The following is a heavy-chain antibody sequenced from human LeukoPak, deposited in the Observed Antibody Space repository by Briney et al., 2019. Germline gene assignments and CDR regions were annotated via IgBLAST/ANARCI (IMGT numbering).Heavy chain of an antibody. CDR2: IYNGGST. D-gene: IGHD6-19*01. CDR3: ARASQWLAFDY. J-gene: IGHJ4*02. Sequence: GGSLRLSCAASGFTFNNYAMSWVRQAPGKGLEWVSVIYNGGSTNYADSVKGRFTISRDNSKNTLDLQMNSLRAEDTAVYFCARASQWLAFDYWGQGTLVTVSS. V-gene: IGHV3-66*01. CDR1: GFTFNNYA.